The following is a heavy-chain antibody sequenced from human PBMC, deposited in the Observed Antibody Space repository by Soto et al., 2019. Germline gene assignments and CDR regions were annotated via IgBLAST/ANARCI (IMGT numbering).Heavy chain of an antibody. D-gene: IGHD3-10*01. CDR2: IYHTGST. Sequence: PSETLSPTCSVSGGSISTVGHYWTWIRQPPGKGLEWIGSIYHTGSTYYSKSLRSRLTMSVDTSKSQFSLRLSSVTAADTAVYYCARGRASGSYYLLDYWGQGTLVTVSS. CDR1: GGSISTVGHY. V-gene: IGHV4-31*03. CDR3: ARGRASGSYYLLDY. J-gene: IGHJ4*02.